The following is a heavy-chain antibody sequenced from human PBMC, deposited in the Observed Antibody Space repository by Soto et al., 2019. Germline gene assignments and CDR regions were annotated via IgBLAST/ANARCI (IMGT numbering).Heavy chain of an antibody. J-gene: IGHJ6*02. CDR1: GYTFTSYA. D-gene: IGHD3-16*01. Sequence: WASVKVSCKASGYTFTSYAMHWVRQAPGQRLEWMGWINAGNGNTKYSQKFQGRVTITRDTSASTAYMELSSLRSEDTAVYYCARGLLREGMDVWGQGTTVTVSS. CDR2: INAGNGNT. CDR3: ARGLLREGMDV. V-gene: IGHV1-3*01.